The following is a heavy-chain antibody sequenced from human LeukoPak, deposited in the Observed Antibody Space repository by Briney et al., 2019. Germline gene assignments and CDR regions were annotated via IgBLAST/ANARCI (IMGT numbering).Heavy chain of an antibody. CDR3: ARDNKNYCDSRGGFDY. J-gene: IGHJ4*02. D-gene: IGHD3-22*01. V-gene: IGHV3-7*01. Sequence: GGSLRLSCAASGFMFSRDWMSWVRQAPGKGLEWVANIKQDGSEKYYVDSVKGRFTISRDNAKNSLYLQMNSLRVEDTAVYYCARDNKNYCDSRGGFDYWGQGTLVTVSS. CDR2: IKQDGSEK. CDR1: GFMFSRDW.